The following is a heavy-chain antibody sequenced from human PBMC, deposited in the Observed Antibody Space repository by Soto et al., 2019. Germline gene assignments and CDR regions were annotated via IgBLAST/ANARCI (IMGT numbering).Heavy chain of an antibody. CDR1: EFTFSTYA. CDR2: ISGSGGAT. D-gene: IGHD6-19*01. V-gene: IGHV3-23*01. J-gene: IGHJ6*02. CDR3: AKDKTGGYSSGWFQYSYGMDV. Sequence: EVQLLESGGGLVQPGGSLTLSCAASEFTFSTYAMTWVRLVPGKGLEWVSGISGSGGATYYTDSVKGRFTISRDNARNTLYLQMPSLRAEDTGIYYCAKDKTGGYSSGWFQYSYGMDVWGQGTTVTVSS.